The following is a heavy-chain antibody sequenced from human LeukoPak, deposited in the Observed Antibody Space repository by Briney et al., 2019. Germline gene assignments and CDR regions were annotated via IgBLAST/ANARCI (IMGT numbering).Heavy chain of an antibody. Sequence: SETLSLTCSVSGGSINNYYWSWIRQPPGKGLEWIGYIFYSGSTNYNPSLKSRVTISVDTSKNQFSLKLSSVTAADTAVYYCARHIAAAGAFDYWGQGTLVTVSS. CDR1: GGSINNYY. CDR3: ARHIAAAGAFDY. CDR2: IFYSGST. J-gene: IGHJ4*02. V-gene: IGHV4-59*08. D-gene: IGHD6-13*01.